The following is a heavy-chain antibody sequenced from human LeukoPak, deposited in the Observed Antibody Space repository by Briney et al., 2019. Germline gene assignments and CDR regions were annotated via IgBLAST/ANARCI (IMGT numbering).Heavy chain of an antibody. CDR1: GFTFSNYW. V-gene: IGHV3-74*01. J-gene: IGHJ6*03. CDR3: ARSEMGYYNYYMDV. Sequence: GGSLRLSCAASGFTFSNYWMHWVRQAPGKGLVWVSRINSDGINTSYADSVKGRFTISRDNAKNTLNLQMNSLRAEDTAVYYCARSEMGYYNYYMDVWGKGTTVTISS. CDR2: INSDGINT. D-gene: IGHD5-24*01.